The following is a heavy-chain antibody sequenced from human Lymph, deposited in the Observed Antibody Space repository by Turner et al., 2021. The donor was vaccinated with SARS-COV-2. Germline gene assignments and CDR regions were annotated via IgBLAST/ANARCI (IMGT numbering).Heavy chain of an antibody. V-gene: IGHV3-21*01. J-gene: IGHJ4*02. CDR3: ARDIPTTADYFDY. CDR1: VFTFSTYS. CDR2: ISSSSSYR. Sequence: EVQLVVCGGGLVKPGGPLTLPCGASVFTFSTYSMNWVRQAPGKGLEWIASISSSSSYRYYADAVKDRCTTSRDDAKNSLYLQMNSLRTEGTAVYYCARDIPTTADYFDYWGQGTLVTVSS. D-gene: IGHD4-17*01.